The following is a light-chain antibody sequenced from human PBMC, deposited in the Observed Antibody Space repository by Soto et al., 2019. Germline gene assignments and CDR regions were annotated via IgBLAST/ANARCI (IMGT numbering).Light chain of an antibody. CDR3: GSWDSSLSADV. Sequence: QSVMTQPPSVSAAPGQKVTTSCSGSSSNIGGNSVSWYQQLPGTAPKLLIYDDNKRPSGIPDRFSGSKSGTSATLGITGFQTGDEADYYCGSWDSSLSADVFGTGTKLTVL. CDR2: DDN. CDR1: SSNIGGNS. J-gene: IGLJ1*01. V-gene: IGLV1-51*01.